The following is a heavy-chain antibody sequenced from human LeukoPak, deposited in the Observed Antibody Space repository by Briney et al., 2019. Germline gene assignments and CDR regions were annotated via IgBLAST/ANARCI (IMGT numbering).Heavy chain of an antibody. V-gene: IGHV4-31*03. Sequence: PSQTLSLTCTVSGGSISSGGYYWSWIRQHPGKGLEWIGWIYYSGSTYYNPSLKSRVTISVDTSKNQFFLKLSSVTAADTAVYYCARVSNCSSTSCYAGAFDIWGQGTMVTVSS. CDR1: GGSISSGGYY. D-gene: IGHD2-2*01. J-gene: IGHJ3*02. CDR2: IYYSGST. CDR3: ARVSNCSSTSCYAGAFDI.